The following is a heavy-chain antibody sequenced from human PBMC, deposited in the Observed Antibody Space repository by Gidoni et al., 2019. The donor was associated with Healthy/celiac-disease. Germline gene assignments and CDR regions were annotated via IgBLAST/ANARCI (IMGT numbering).Heavy chain of an antibody. J-gene: IGHJ4*02. CDR3: AAYVLDYDGAGSYSLDY. D-gene: IGHD3-10*01. Sequence: QLVQSAPEVKKPATSAKVSCKASGFTFTISAVQWVRPARGQRLEWIGWIVVGSGNTNYAQKFQERVTITRDMSTSTADMELSSLRTEDTAVYYCAAYVLDYDGAGSYSLDYWGQGTLVTVSS. CDR2: IVVGSGNT. V-gene: IGHV1-58*01. CDR1: GFTFTISA.